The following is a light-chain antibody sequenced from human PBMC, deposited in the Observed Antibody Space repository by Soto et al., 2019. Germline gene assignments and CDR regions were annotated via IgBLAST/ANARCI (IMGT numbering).Light chain of an antibody. CDR1: QSVSSY. J-gene: IGKJ4*01. Sequence: EIVLTQSPATLSLSPGERATLSCRASQSVSSYFAWYQQKPGQAPRLLIYDVSIRATGIPARFSGSGSGTDFPLTISSLEPEDFAVYYCQQRSNWPLTFGGGTKVEIK. V-gene: IGKV3-11*01. CDR2: DVS. CDR3: QQRSNWPLT.